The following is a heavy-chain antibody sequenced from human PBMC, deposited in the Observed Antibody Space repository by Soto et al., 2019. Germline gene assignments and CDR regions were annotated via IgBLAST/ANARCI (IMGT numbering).Heavy chain of an antibody. D-gene: IGHD2-15*01. CDR1: GFTFSSYS. J-gene: IGHJ6*02. CDR2: ISSSSSTI. Sequence: EVQLVESGGGLVQPGGSLRLSCAAYGFTFSSYSMNWVRQAPGKGLEWVSYISSSSSTIYYADSVKGRFTISRDNAKNSLYLQMNSLRDEDTAVYYCARDIYCSGGSCYSGRYGMDVWGQGTTVTVSS. CDR3: ARDIYCSGGSCYSGRYGMDV. V-gene: IGHV3-48*02.